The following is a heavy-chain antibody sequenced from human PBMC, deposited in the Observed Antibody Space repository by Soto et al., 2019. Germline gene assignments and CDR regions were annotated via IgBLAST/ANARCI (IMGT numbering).Heavy chain of an antibody. V-gene: IGHV3-23*01. D-gene: IGHD2-2*01. Sequence: GGSLRLSCAASGFTFSSYAMSWVRQAPGKGLEWVSAISGSGGSTYYADSVKGRFTISRDNSKNTLYLQMNSLRAEDTAVYYCAKAGFDCSSTSCSYGMDVWGQGTTVTVSS. J-gene: IGHJ6*02. CDR3: AKAGFDCSSTSCSYGMDV. CDR2: ISGSGGST. CDR1: GFTFSSYA.